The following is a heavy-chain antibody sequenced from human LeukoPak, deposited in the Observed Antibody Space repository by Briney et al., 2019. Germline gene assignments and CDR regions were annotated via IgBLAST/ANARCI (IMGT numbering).Heavy chain of an antibody. J-gene: IGHJ4*02. CDR1: GFTFSSYG. CDR2: IRYDGSNK. V-gene: IGHV3-30*02. CDR3: AKSSSGPKYYFDY. Sequence: GGSLRLSCAASGFTFSSYGMHWVRQAPGKGLEWVAFIRYDGSNKYYADSVKGRFTISRDNSKNTLYLQMNSLRAEDTAVYYCAKSSSGPKYYFDYWGQGTLVTVSS. D-gene: IGHD6-19*01.